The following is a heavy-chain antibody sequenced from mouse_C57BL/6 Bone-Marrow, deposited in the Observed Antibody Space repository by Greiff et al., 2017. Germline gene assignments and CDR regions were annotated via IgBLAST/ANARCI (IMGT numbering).Heavy chain of an antibody. J-gene: IGHJ1*03. CDR1: GFNIKDYY. CDR2: IDPEDGET. V-gene: IGHV14-2*01. D-gene: IGHD2-5*01. CDR3: ARGNSKGYFDV. Sequence: EVKLMESGAELVKPGASVKLSCTASGFNIKDYYMHWVKQRTEQGLEWIGRIDPEDGETKYAPKFQGKATITADTSSNTAYLQLSSLTSEDTAVFYCARGNSKGYFDVWGTGTTVTVSS.